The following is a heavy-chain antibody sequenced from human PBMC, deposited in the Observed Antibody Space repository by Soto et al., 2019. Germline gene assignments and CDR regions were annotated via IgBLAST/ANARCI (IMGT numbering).Heavy chain of an antibody. CDR3: ARFLLGTYYYHSSGYAAFDI. Sequence: PSETLSLTCTVSGGSISSGGYYWSWIRQHPGKGLEWIGYIYYSGSTYYNPSLKSRVTISVDTSKNQFSLKLSSVTAADTAVYYCARFLLGTYYYHSSGYAAFDIWGQGTMVTVSS. J-gene: IGHJ3*02. CDR1: GGSISSGGYY. V-gene: IGHV4-31*03. D-gene: IGHD3-22*01. CDR2: IYYSGST.